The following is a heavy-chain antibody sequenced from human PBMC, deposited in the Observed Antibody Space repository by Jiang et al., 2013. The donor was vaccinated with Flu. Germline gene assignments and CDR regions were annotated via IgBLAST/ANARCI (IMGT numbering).Heavy chain of an antibody. CDR1: GFTFSNYA. V-gene: IGHV3-64D*06. CDR2: ISSNGDTT. D-gene: IGHD1-26*01. CDR3: VKNAAVGPIRMGY. J-gene: IGHJ4*02. Sequence: QPGGSLRLSCAASGFTFSNYAMHWVRQAPGKGLEYVSTISSNGDTTYYADSVKGRFTISRDNSKNTLDLQMSSLRAEDTAVYYCVKNAAVGPIRMGYWGQGTLVTVSS.